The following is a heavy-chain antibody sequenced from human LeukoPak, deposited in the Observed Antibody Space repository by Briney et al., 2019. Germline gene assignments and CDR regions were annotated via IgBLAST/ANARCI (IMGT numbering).Heavy chain of an antibody. J-gene: IGHJ6*04. V-gene: IGHV3-7*01. CDR3: ARDYDILTGYCRMYV. CDR2: IKQDGSEK. D-gene: IGHD3-9*01. CDR1: GFTFSIYW. Sequence: GGSLRLSCAASGFTFSIYWMSWVRQAPGKGLEWVANIKQDGSEKYYVDPVKGRFTISRDNAKNSLNLQMNSLRAEDTAVYDCARDYDILTGYCRMYVWGKGTTVTFAS.